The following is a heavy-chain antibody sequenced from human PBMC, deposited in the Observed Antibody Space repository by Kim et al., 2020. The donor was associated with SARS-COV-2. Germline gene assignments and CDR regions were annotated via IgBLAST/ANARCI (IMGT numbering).Heavy chain of an antibody. V-gene: IGHV3-30*18. CDR1: GFTFSSYG. CDR2: ISYDGSNK. D-gene: IGHD3-10*01. CDR3: AKDGFFITMVRGSGMDY. J-gene: IGHJ4*02. Sequence: GGSLRLSCAASGFTFSSYGMHWVRQAPGKGLEWVAVISYDGSNKYYADSVKGRFTISRDNSKNTLYLQMNSLRAEDTAVYYCAKDGFFITMVRGSGMDYWGQGTLVTFSS.